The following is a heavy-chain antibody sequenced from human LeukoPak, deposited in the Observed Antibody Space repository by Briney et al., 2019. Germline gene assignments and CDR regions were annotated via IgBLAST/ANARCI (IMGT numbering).Heavy chain of an antibody. V-gene: IGHV3-23*01. CDR2: TDGSGVTT. D-gene: IGHD1-26*01. J-gene: IGHJ4*02. CDR1: GVTLTNEA. CDR3: AKDTPRRSYGY. Sequence: SLTFSCQHAGVTLTNEAMTWDRQAPGKGMEWVSDTDGSGVTTYYADSVKGRFTISRDTSKNTLYLQMNSLRADYTAVYYCAKDTPRRSYGYWGQGPPVTVSS.